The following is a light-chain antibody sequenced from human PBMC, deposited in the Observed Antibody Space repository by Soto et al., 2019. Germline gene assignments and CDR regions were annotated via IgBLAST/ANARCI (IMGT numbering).Light chain of an antibody. V-gene: IGKV3-15*01. Sequence: EIVMTQSPATLSVSPGERATLSCRASQSLSSNLAWYQQKPGQAPRLLIYGASTRATGIPARFSGSGSGTEFTLTISSLQSEDFAVYNCQQYNNWPSHITFGPGTKVDIK. CDR3: QQYNNWPSHIT. CDR2: GAS. CDR1: QSLSSN. J-gene: IGKJ3*01.